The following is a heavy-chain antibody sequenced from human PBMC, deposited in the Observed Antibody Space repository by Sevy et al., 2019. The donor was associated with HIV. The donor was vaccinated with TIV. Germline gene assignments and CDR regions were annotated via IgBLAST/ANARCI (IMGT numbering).Heavy chain of an antibody. CDR3: ASDHRMYGDYLLAYFDY. J-gene: IGHJ4*02. Sequence: GGSLRLSCAASEFSFSSYSMNWVRQAPGQGLEWVSYISSSSSIMYYADSVKGRFTISRDNSKNNLFLQMDRLRAEDKARYYCASDHRMYGDYLLAYFDYWGKGTLVTVSS. CDR2: ISSSSSIM. V-gene: IGHV3-48*01. D-gene: IGHD2-8*01. CDR1: EFSFSSYS.